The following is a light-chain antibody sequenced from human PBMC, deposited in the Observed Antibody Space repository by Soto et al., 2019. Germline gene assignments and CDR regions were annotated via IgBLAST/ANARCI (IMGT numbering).Light chain of an antibody. CDR3: QQYDRFSWT. J-gene: IGKJ1*01. Sequence: DIQMTQSPSTLSASVGDRVTITCRASQSISSWLAWYQQKPGKAPKLLIYDASTLESGVPSRFSGSRSGTEFTLTISSLQPDDFATYYCQQYDRFSWTFGQGTKVDI. V-gene: IGKV1-5*01. CDR2: DAS. CDR1: QSISSW.